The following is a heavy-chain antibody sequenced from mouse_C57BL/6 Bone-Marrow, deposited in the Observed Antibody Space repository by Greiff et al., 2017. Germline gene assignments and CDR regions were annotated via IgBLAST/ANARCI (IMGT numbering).Heavy chain of an antibody. V-gene: IGHV1-52*01. D-gene: IGHD2-2*01. CDR3: ARGLPKIYFDY. CDR2: IDPSDSET. CDR1: GYTFTSYW. Sequence: VQLQQPGAELVRPGSSVKLSCKASGYTFTSYWMHWVKQRPIQGLEWIGNIDPSDSETHYNQKFKDKATLTVDKSSSTAYMQLSSLTSEDSAVYYCARGLPKIYFDYWGKGTTLTVSS. J-gene: IGHJ2*01.